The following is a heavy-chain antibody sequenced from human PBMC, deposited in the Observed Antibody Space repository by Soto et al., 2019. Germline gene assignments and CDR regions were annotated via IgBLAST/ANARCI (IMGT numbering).Heavy chain of an antibody. J-gene: IGHJ5*02. CDR2: IRNTPYGGTT. D-gene: IGHD2-2*03. CDR3: SRGSFGYYGP. V-gene: IGHV3-49*04. CDR1: GFRFSEHA. Sequence: GGSLRLSCNCSGFRFSEHAMTWVRQAPGKGLEWVGFIRNTPYGGTTDYAASVRGRFTISRDDSASIAYLQMNSLKTEDSGLYHCSRGSFGYYGPWGPGNLVTVSS.